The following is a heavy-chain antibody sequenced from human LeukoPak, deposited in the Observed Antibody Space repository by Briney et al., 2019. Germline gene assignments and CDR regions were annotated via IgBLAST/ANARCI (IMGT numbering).Heavy chain of an antibody. CDR1: GGSISSGSYY. J-gene: IGHJ4*02. Sequence: SQTLSLTCTVSGGSISSGSYYWSWIRQPAGKGLEWVGHVYTTGSTNYNPSLKSRVTISVDTSKNQFSLSLNSVTAADTAVYYCASGQGALFDYWGQGTLVTVSS. D-gene: IGHD1-26*01. CDR3: ASGQGALFDY. CDR2: VYTTGST. V-gene: IGHV4-61*09.